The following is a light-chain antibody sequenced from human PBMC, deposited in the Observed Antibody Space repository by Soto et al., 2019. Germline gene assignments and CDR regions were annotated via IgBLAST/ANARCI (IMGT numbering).Light chain of an antibody. CDR2: GAS. Sequence: EIVLTQSPGTLSLSPGERATLSCRASQSINSRYLAWYQQKPGQAPRLLIYGASSRATGIPDRFSGSGSGTDFTLTISRLEPEDFAVYYCQPFASSPGFTFGPGTKVDIK. J-gene: IGKJ3*01. CDR1: QSINSRY. V-gene: IGKV3-20*01. CDR3: QPFASSPGFT.